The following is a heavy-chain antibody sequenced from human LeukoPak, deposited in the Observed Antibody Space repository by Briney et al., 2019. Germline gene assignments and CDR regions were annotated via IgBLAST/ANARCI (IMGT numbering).Heavy chain of an antibody. CDR3: AKDSSGWYESAYFDY. Sequence: GGSLRLSCAASGFTFSSYGMSWVRQALGKGLEWVSAISGSGGSTYYADSVKGRFTISRDNSKNTLYLQMNSLRAEDTAVYYCAKDSSGWYESAYFDYWGQGTLVTVSS. CDR2: ISGSGGST. D-gene: IGHD6-19*01. V-gene: IGHV3-23*01. J-gene: IGHJ4*02. CDR1: GFTFSSYG.